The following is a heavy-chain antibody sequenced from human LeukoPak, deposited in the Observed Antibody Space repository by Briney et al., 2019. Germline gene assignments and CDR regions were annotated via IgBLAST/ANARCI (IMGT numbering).Heavy chain of an antibody. V-gene: IGHV4-61*01. CDR2: IYYSGST. CDR3: ARRGYSTQDAFDI. J-gene: IGHJ3*02. Sequence: SETLSLTCTVSGGSFSSGSYYWGWIRQPPGTGLEWIGYIYYSGSTNYNPSLKSRVTISVDTSKNQFSLKLSSVTAADTAVYYCARRGYSTQDAFDIWGQGTMVTVSS. CDR1: GGSFSSGSYY. D-gene: IGHD4-11*01.